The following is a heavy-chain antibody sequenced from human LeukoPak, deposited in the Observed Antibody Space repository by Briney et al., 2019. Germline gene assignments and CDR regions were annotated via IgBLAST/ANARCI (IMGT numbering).Heavy chain of an antibody. CDR1: GYTFTGYY. V-gene: IGHV1-2*02. Sequence: ASVKVSCKASGYTFTGYYMHWVRQAPGQGLEWMGWINPNSGGTNYAQKFQGRVTMTRDTSISTAYMELSRLRSDDTAVYYCARVVPAATSIDYWGQGTLVTVSS. D-gene: IGHD2-2*01. CDR2: INPNSGGT. CDR3: ARVVPAATSIDY. J-gene: IGHJ4*02.